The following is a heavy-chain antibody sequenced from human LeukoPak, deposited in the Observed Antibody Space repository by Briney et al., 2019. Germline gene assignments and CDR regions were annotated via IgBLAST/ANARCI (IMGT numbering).Heavy chain of an antibody. CDR3: ARDWRGNGYYYGMDV. CDR1: GYTFTSYA. V-gene: IGHV1-3*01. CDR2: INAGNGNT. D-gene: IGHD3-3*01. J-gene: IGHJ6*02. Sequence: ASVKVSCKASGYTFTSYAMHWVRQAPGQRLEWMGWINAGNGNTKYSQKFQGRVTITRDTSASTAYMELSSLRSEDTAVYYCARDWRGNGYYYGMDVWGQGTTVTVSS.